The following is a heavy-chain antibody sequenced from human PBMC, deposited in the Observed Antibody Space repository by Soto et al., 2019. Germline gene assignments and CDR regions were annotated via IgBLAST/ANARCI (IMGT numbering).Heavy chain of an antibody. CDR1: GFTFSSYA. D-gene: IGHD6-19*01. J-gene: IGHJ4*02. CDR3: AKERSSGWSFDY. V-gene: IGHV3-23*01. Sequence: GGSLRLSCAASGFTFSSYAMSWVRQAPGKGLEWVSGISGSGDSTYYADSVKGRLTVSRDNSKNTLYLQMNSLRAEDTAVFYCAKERSSGWSFDYWGQGTLVTVSS. CDR2: ISGSGDST.